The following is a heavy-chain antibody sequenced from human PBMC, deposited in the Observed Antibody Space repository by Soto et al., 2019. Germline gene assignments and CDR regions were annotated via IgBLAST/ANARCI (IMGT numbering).Heavy chain of an antibody. CDR1: GFTFSSYW. D-gene: IGHD2-15*01. CDR2: IKQDGSEK. J-gene: IGHJ4*02. V-gene: IGHV3-7*05. Sequence: EVQLVESGGGLVQPGGSLRLSCAASGFTFSSYWMSWVRQAPGKGLEWVANIKQDGSEKYYVDSEQGRFTISRDNAKNSLYLQMNSLRAEDTAVYYCARELPYVFFDYWGQGTLVTVSS. CDR3: ARELPYVFFDY.